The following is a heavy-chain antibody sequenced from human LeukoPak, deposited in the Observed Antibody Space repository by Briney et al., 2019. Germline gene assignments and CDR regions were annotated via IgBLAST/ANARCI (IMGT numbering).Heavy chain of an antibody. V-gene: IGHV3-72*01. J-gene: IGHJ4*02. Sequence: PGGSLRLSCAASGFTFSDHYMDWVRQAPGKELEWVGRIRNKANSYTTECAASVKDRFTISRDDSKNSLFLQMNGLKTEDTAMYYCVRGRYCSGGSCYVPFDYWGQGTLVTVSS. CDR3: VRGRYCSGGSCYVPFDY. CDR1: GFTFSDHY. D-gene: IGHD2-15*01. CDR2: IRNKANSYTT.